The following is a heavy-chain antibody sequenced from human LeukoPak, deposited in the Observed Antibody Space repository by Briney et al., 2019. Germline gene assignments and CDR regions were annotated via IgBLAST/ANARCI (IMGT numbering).Heavy chain of an antibody. V-gene: IGHV3-33*01. D-gene: IGHD2-15*01. CDR3: ARGAVVVAATTSDAFDI. J-gene: IGHJ3*02. CDR2: IWYDGSNK. CDR1: GFTFSSYG. Sequence: PGGSLRLSCAASGFTFSSYGMHWVRQAPGKGLEWVVVIWYDGSNKYYADSVKGRFTISRDNSKNTLYLQMNSLRAEDTAVYYCARGAVVVAATTSDAFDIWGQGTMVTVSS.